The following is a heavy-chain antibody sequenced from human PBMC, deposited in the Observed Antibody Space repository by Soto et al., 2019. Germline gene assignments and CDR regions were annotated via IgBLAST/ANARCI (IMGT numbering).Heavy chain of an antibody. J-gene: IGHJ4*02. CDR3: ARHFVAVVIKGWGY. D-gene: IGHD3-22*01. V-gene: IGHV4-39*01. Sequence: QLQLQESGPGLVKPSETLSLTCTVSGGSIDRSNYYWDWIRQPPGKGLEWIGTTYYNGNAYYNPSLKSRVTMSVDTSKNQFSLKLISVTAADTALYYCARHFVAVVIKGWGYWGQGTLVTVSS. CDR1: GGSIDRSNYY. CDR2: TYYNGNA.